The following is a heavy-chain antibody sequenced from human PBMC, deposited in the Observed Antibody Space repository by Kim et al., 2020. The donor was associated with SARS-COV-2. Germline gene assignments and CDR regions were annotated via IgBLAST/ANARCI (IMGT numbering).Heavy chain of an antibody. Sequence: SETLSLTCTVSGGSISSYYWSWIRQPPGKGLEWIGYIYYSGSTNYNPSLKSRVTISVDTSKNQFSLKLSSVTAADTAVYYCARDPQGGPLDYWGQGTLVTVSS. CDR1: GGSISSYY. CDR2: IYYSGST. V-gene: IGHV4-59*01. CDR3: ARDPQGGPLDY. D-gene: IGHD3-16*01. J-gene: IGHJ4*02.